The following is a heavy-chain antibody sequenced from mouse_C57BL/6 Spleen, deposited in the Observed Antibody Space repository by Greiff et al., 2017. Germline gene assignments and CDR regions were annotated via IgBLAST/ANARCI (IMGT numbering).Heavy chain of an antibody. Sequence: QVQLKESGAELVKPGASVKLSCKASGYTFTEYTIHWVKQRSGQGLEWIGWVYPGSGSIKYNEKFKDKATLTADKSSSTVYMELSRLTSEDSAVYFCARHEDRYYAMDYWGQGTSVTVSS. J-gene: IGHJ4*01. V-gene: IGHV1-62-2*01. CDR3: ARHEDRYYAMDY. CDR2: VYPGSGSI. CDR1: GYTFTEYT.